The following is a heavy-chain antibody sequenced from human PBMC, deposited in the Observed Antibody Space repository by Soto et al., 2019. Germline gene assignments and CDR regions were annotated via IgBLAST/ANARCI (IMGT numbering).Heavy chain of an antibody. V-gene: IGHV3-48*01. Sequence: PGGSLRLSCAASGFTFSSYSMNWVRQAPGKGLEWVSYISSSSSTIYYADSVKGRFTISRDNAKNPLYLQMNSLRAEDTAVYYCARVDGTYYYDSSGYYFDYWGQGILVTVSS. CDR2: ISSSSSTI. D-gene: IGHD3-22*01. CDR3: ARVDGTYYYDSSGYYFDY. CDR1: GFTFSSYS. J-gene: IGHJ4*02.